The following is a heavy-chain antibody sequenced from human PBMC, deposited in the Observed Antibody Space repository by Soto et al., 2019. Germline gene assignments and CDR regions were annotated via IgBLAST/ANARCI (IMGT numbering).Heavy chain of an antibody. D-gene: IGHD2-2*01. Sequence: PGGSLRLACAASGFTFSSYSMNWVRQAPGKGLEWVSSISSSSSYIYYADSVKGRFTISRDNAKNSLYLQMNSLRAEDTAVYYCASGGDCSSTSCYEGGYYYYYMDVWGKGTTVTVSS. CDR2: ISSSSSYI. V-gene: IGHV3-21*01. J-gene: IGHJ6*03. CDR3: ASGGDCSSTSCYEGGYYYYYMDV. CDR1: GFTFSSYS.